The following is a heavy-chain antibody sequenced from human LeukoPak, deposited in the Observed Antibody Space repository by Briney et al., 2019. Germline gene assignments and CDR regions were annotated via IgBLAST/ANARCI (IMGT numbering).Heavy chain of an antibody. CDR1: GGSISSYY. CDR3: ARDRYGGEH. Sequence: SETLSLTCTVSGGSISSYYWSWIRQPPGKGLEWIGYIYYSGSTNYNPSLKSRVTISVDTSKNQFSLKLSSVTAADTAVYYCARDRYGGEHWGQGTLVTVSS. V-gene: IGHV4-59*01. D-gene: IGHD4-23*01. J-gene: IGHJ1*01. CDR2: IYYSGST.